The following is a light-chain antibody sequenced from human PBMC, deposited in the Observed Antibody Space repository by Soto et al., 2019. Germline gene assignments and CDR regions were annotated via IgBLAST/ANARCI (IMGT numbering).Light chain of an antibody. J-gene: IGLJ2*01. CDR2: SNN. V-gene: IGLV1-44*01. Sequence: QSVLTQPPSASGTPGQRVTISCSGSSSNIGSNTVNWYQQLPGTAPKLLIYSNNQRPSGVPDRFSGSKSGTSASLAISGLQSEEEADYYCAAWDDSLNGPFFGGGTKLTVL. CDR3: AAWDDSLNGPF. CDR1: SSNIGSNT.